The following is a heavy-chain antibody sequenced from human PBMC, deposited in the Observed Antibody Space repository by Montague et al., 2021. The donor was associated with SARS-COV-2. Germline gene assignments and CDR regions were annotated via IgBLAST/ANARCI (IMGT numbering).Heavy chain of an antibody. J-gene: IGHJ5*02. CDR3: ARHRNYGDHSLDNWFHP. CDR2: IYNSGTT. V-gene: IGHV4-39*01. D-gene: IGHD4-17*01. CDR1: GDSTSCPNCY. Sequence: SETLSLTCTVSGDSTSCPNCYWGWIRQPPGKGLDWIGTIYNSGTTYYNPSLKSRLTTSIDTSKNQFSLKLSSVTAADTAVYYCARHRNYGDHSLDNWFHPWGQRTLVTVSS.